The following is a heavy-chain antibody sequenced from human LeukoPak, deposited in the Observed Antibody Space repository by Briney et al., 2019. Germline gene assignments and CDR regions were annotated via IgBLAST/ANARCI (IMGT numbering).Heavy chain of an antibody. J-gene: IGHJ5*02. V-gene: IGHV3-48*03. Sequence: PGGSLRLSCAASGFTFSSYEMNWVRQAPGKGLEGVSYISSSGRTIYYADSVKGRFTISRDNVKTSLCLQMTSLRAEDTAVYYCARDTSYGSGSFWFDPWGQGTLVTVSS. CDR2: ISSSGRTI. CDR1: GFTFSSYE. D-gene: IGHD3-10*01. CDR3: ARDTSYGSGSFWFDP.